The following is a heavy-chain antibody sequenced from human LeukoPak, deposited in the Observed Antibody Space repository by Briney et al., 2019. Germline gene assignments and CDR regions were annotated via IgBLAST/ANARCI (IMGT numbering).Heavy chain of an antibody. V-gene: IGHV1-2*02. D-gene: IGHD6-6*01. CDR1: GYTFTGYY. J-gene: IGHJ4*02. CDR3: AREELSSSFDY. Sequence: ASVKVSCKASGYTFTGYYMHWVRQAPGQGLEWMGWINPNSGGTNCAQKFQGRVTMTRDTSISTAYMELSRLRSDDTAVYYCAREELSSSFDYWGQGTLVTVSS. CDR2: INPNSGGT.